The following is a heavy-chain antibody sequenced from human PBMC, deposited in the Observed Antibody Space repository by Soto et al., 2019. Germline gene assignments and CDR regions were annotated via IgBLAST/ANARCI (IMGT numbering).Heavy chain of an antibody. V-gene: IGHV1-18*01. J-gene: IGHJ5*02. CDR1: GYTFTSYG. CDR2: ISAYNGNT. CDR3: ASSYGYCSSTSCYFDPQRNWFDP. D-gene: IGHD2-2*01. Sequence: ASVKVSCKASGYTFTSYGISWVRQAPGQGLEWMGWISAYNGNTNYAQKLQGRVTMTTDTSTSTAYMELRSLRSDDTAVYYCASSYGYCSSTSCYFDPQRNWFDPWGQGTLVTVSS.